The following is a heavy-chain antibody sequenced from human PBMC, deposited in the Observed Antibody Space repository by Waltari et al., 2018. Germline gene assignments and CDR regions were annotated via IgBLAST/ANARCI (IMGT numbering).Heavy chain of an antibody. CDR2: ISGDSVST. D-gene: IGHD3-3*01. V-gene: IGHV3-23*01. CDR3: AKGHSGSPTIFGVIYYGLEV. Sequence: EVHLLESGGDLVQPGGSLSVSCVAPGSTLSPYAMTWVRKAPGRGLEWVSSISGDSVSTYYADSVRGRFTIFRDNSKDTVYLQMDSLRGEDGGLYFCAKGHSGSPTIFGVIYYGLEVWGQGTTVTVSS. J-gene: IGHJ6*02. CDR1: GSTLSPYA.